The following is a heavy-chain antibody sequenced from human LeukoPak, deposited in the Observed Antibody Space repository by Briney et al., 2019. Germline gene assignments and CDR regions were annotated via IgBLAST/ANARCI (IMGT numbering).Heavy chain of an antibody. CDR1: GYTFTSYG. Sequence: ASVKVSCKAFGYTFTSYGISWVRQAPGQGLEWMGWISAYNGNTNYAQKLQGRVTMTTDTSTSTAYMELRSLRSDDTAVYYCARDRVLRYFDWLLATDERWAFDIWGQGTMVTVSS. V-gene: IGHV1-18*01. D-gene: IGHD3-9*01. CDR2: ISAYNGNT. CDR3: ARDRVLRYFDWLLATDERWAFDI. J-gene: IGHJ3*02.